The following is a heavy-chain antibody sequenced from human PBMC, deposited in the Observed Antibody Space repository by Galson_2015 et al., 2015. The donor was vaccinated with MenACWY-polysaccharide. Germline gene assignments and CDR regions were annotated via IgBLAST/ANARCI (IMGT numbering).Heavy chain of an antibody. D-gene: IGHD2-21*02. CDR3: ARSHVVVVTAIQDTNAFDV. CDR1: GFTFGTYG. Sequence: SLRLSCAASGFTFGTYGMHWVRQAPGKGLEWVANIWYDGRNKNYADSVKGRFTISRDNSKNSLYLQMNSLRAEDTALYYCARSHVVVVTAIQDTNAFDVWGQGTMVTVSS. CDR2: IWYDGRNK. V-gene: IGHV3-33*01. J-gene: IGHJ3*01.